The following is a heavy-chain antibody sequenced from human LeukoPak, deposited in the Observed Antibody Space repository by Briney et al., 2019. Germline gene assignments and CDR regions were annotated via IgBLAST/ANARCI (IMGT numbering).Heavy chain of an antibody. D-gene: IGHD3-3*01. Sequence: GGSLRLSCAASGFTFSSYSMNWVRQAPGKGLEWVSPISGSGGSTYYADAVKGRFTISRDNSKNTLYLQMNSLRAEDTAVYYCAKDDPWSPARPSAFDIWGQGTMVTVSS. V-gene: IGHV3-23*01. CDR2: ISGSGGST. CDR1: GFTFSSYS. CDR3: AKDDPWSPARPSAFDI. J-gene: IGHJ3*02.